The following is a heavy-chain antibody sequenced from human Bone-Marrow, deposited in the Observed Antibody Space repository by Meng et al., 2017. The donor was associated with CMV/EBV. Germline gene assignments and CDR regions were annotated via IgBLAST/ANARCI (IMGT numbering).Heavy chain of an antibody. CDR1: GFTVSSNY. D-gene: IGHD3-10*01. Sequence: GESLKISCAASGFTVSSNYMSWVRQAPGKGLEWVSVIYSGGSTYYADSVKGRFTISRDNSKNTLYLQMNSLRAEDTAVYYCATTGFGEPPYWGQGTLVTVSS. CDR2: IYSGGST. CDR3: ATTGFGEPPY. J-gene: IGHJ4*02. V-gene: IGHV3-66*02.